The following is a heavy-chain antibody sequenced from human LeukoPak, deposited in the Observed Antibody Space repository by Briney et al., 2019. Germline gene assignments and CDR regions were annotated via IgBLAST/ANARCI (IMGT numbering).Heavy chain of an antibody. CDR3: AREDPSGLDVFDL. J-gene: IGHJ3*01. CDR2: FDPEQGET. V-gene: IGHV1-24*01. D-gene: IGHD5-12*01. CDR1: GHPLRELS. Sequence: GASVTVSCKVSGHPLRELSIHWVRQAPGKGLEWMGGFDPEQGETISAQKFQDGVTMTEDISTDTSYLHLNTLKSEDTAVYYCAREDPSGLDVFDLWGQGTLLIVS.